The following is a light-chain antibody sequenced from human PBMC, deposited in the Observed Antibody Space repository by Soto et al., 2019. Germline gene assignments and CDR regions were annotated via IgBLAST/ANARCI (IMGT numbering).Light chain of an antibody. V-gene: IGLV2-23*02. CDR2: EVD. CDR3: CSYAGSSTFYV. Sequence: QSVLTQPASVSGSPGQSITISCTGTSSDVGSYNLVSWYQQHPGKAPKLMIYEVDKRPSGVSNRFSGSKSGNTASLTISGLQAGDEADYYCCSYAGSSTFYVFGTGTKLTVL. J-gene: IGLJ1*01. CDR1: SSDVGSYNL.